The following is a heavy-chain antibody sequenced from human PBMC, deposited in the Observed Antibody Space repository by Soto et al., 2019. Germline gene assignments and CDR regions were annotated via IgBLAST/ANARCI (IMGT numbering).Heavy chain of an antibody. D-gene: IGHD4-17*01. Sequence: SETLSLTCTVSGGSISSYYWSWIRQPPGKGLEWIGYIYYSGSTNYNPSLKSRVTISVDTSKNQFSLKLSSVTAADTAVYYCARDGSTVTPYYYRMDVWGQGTTVTVSS. CDR3: ARDGSTVTPYYYRMDV. CDR1: GGSISSYY. J-gene: IGHJ6*02. CDR2: IYYSGST. V-gene: IGHV4-59*01.